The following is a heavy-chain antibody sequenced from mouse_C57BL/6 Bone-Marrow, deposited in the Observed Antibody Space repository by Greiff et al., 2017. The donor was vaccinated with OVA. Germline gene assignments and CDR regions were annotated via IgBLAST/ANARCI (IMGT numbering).Heavy chain of an antibody. D-gene: IGHD2-12*01. CDR1: GYTFTSYW. CDR2: IDPNSGGT. CDR3: ARSYDLYYYAMDY. Sequence: QVQLQQPGAELVKPGASVKLSCKASGYTFTSYWMHWVKQRPGRGLEWIGRIDPNSGGTKYNEKFKSKATLTVDKPSSTAYMQLSILTSEDSAVYYCARSYDLYYYAMDYWGQGTSVTVSS. J-gene: IGHJ4*01. V-gene: IGHV1-72*01.